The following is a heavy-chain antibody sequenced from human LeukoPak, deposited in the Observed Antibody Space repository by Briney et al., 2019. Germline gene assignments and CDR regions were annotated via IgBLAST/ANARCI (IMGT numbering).Heavy chain of an antibody. CDR3: AREVGPCSGGSCYHADY. D-gene: IGHD2-15*01. J-gene: IGHJ4*02. V-gene: IGHV1-8*01. Sequence: ASVNVSCKASGYTFTSYDINWVRQATGQGLECMGWMNPNSGNTGYAQKFQGRVTMTRNTSISTAYMELSSLRSEDTAVYYCAREVGPCSGGSCYHADYWGQGTLVTVSS. CDR2: MNPNSGNT. CDR1: GYTFTSYD.